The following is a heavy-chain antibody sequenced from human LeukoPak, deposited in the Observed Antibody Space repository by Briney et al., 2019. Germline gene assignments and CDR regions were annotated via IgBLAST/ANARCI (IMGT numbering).Heavy chain of an antibody. CDR2: MYYGGSN. CDR1: GGSISTRGYY. CDR3: ARGGIQLPDY. D-gene: IGHD1-1*01. J-gene: IGHJ4*02. V-gene: IGHV4-39*01. Sequence: SETRSLTCTVSGGSISTRGYYWGWIRQPPGKDLEWIGTMYYGGSNQYNPSLKSRVTISVDTSKNQFSLRLTSVTAADTAVYYCARGGIQLPDYWGQGTLGSVSS.